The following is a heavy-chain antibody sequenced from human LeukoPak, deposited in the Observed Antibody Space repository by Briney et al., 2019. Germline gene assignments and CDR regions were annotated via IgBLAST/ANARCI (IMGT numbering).Heavy chain of an antibody. CDR3: AKDIKGTNYYYYGMDV. Sequence: GGSLRLSCTASGFTFSNCAMNWVRQAPGKGLEWVSGINANCDRTYLADSVKERFTISRDNSKSTLYLQMNSLTAEDTAMYYCAKDIKGTNYYYYGMDVWGQGTTVTVSS. CDR1: GFTFSNCA. J-gene: IGHJ6*02. V-gene: IGHV3-23*01. D-gene: IGHD1-14*01. CDR2: INANCDRT.